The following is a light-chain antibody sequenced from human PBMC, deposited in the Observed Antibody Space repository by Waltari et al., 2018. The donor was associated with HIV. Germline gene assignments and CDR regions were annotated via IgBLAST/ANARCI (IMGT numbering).Light chain of an antibody. CDR2: KDN. CDR1: ALPKPY. CDR3: QSADSTGSYPDV. Sequence: SYELTQPPSVSVSPGPTARITCSGDALPKPYAYWYQQKPGQAPLLVIYKDNERPSGIPERFSGSSSGTTVTLTISGVHTEDEADYYCQSADSTGSYPDVFGTGTKVTVL. J-gene: IGLJ1*01. V-gene: IGLV3-25*03.